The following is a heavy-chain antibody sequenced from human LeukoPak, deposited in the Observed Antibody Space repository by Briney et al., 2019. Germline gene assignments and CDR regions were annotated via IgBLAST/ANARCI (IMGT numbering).Heavy chain of an antibody. Sequence: GGSLRLSCAASGFTFSSYAMHWVRQAPGKGLEWVAVISYDVSNKYYADSVKGRFTISRDNSKNTLYLHMNSLRAEDTAVYYCAKELRDIVVVPAAIPPGAFDYWGQGTLVTVSS. CDR1: GFTFSSYA. D-gene: IGHD2-2*01. J-gene: IGHJ4*02. CDR2: ISYDVSNK. V-gene: IGHV3-30*04. CDR3: AKELRDIVVVPAAIPPGAFDY.